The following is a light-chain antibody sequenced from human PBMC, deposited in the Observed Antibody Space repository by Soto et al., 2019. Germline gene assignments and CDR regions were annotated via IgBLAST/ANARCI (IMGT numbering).Light chain of an antibody. V-gene: IGKV3-11*01. J-gene: IGKJ5*01. CDR2: DAS. CDR1: QSVRTF. CDR3: QQRSNPIT. Sequence: EIVLTQSPATLSLSAGERATLSCRASQSVRTFLAWYQQKPGLAPRLLIYDASDRATGIPARFSGSGSGTDFTLTISSLELEDFAVYYCQQRSNPITFGQGTRLEIK.